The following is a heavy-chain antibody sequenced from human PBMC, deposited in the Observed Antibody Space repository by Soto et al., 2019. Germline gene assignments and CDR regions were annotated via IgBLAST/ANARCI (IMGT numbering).Heavy chain of an antibody. Sequence: EVQLVESGGGLVQPGGSLRLSCAASGFTFSSYSMNWVRQAPGKGLEWVSYISSRSSTMYYADSVKGRFTLSRDDAKNSLYLQMNSLRAEDTAVYYCAPAAANFWGQGTLVTVSS. CDR2: ISSRSSTM. V-gene: IGHV3-48*01. CDR1: GFTFSSYS. CDR3: APAAANF. J-gene: IGHJ4*02. D-gene: IGHD6-13*01.